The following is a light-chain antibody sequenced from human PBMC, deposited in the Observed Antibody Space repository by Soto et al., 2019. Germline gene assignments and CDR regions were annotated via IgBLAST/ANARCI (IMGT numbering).Light chain of an antibody. CDR1: SSDIDAYNY. CDR2: DVS. CDR3: GSYTTSTNYV. V-gene: IGLV2-14*01. Sequence: QSALTQPASVSGSPGQSITISCTGTSSDIDAYNYVSWYQQHPGKAPKLMIYDVSNRPSGISNRFSGSKSGNTASLTISGLQAEDEADYYCGSYTTSTNYVFGNGTKVTAL. J-gene: IGLJ1*01.